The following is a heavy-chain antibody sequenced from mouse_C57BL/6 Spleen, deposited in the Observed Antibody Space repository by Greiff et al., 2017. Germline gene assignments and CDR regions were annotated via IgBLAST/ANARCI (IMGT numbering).Heavy chain of an antibody. CDR1: GYTFTEYT. D-gene: IGHD2-4*01. J-gene: IGHJ2*01. V-gene: IGHV1-62-2*01. Sequence: QVQLQQSGAELVKPGASVKLSCTASGYTFTEYTIPWVKQRSGQGLEWIGWFYPGSGSIKYNEKFKDKATLTADKSSSTVYMELSRLTSEDSAVYFCARHEGDDYDDEDYAMDDWGPGTTLTVSS. CDR2: FYPGSGSI. CDR3: ARHEGDDYDDEDYAMDD.